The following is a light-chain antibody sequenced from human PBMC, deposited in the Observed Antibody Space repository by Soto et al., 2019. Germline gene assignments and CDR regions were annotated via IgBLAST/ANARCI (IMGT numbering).Light chain of an antibody. V-gene: IGKV1-5*03. Sequence: DIQMTQSPSTLSGSVGDRVTITCRASQTISSWLAWCQQKPGKAPKLLIYKASTLKSGVPSRFSGSGSGKEFTLTISRLKPDDFATYYCQHYNSYSEAFGQGTKVDIK. CDR1: QTISSW. CDR2: KAS. CDR3: QHYNSYSEA. J-gene: IGKJ1*01.